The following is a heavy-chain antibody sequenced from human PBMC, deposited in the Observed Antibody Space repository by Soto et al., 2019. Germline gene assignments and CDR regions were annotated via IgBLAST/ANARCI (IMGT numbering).Heavy chain of an antibody. J-gene: IGHJ5*02. CDR1: GGTFSSYA. D-gene: IGHD2-21*02. V-gene: IGHV1-69*13. Sequence: EASVKVSCKASGGTFSSYAISWVRQAPGQGLEWMGGIIPIFGTANYAQKFQGRVTITADESTSTAYMELSSLRYEETALYYGAGECWGGDCYLYNWLNPWG. CDR2: IIPIFGTA. CDR3: AGECWGGDCYLYNWLNP.